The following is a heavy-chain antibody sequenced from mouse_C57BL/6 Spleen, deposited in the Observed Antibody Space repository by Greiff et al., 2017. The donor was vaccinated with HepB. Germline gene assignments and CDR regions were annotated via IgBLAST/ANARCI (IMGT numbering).Heavy chain of an antibody. D-gene: IGHD2-3*01. Sequence: QVQLQQSGAELARPGASVELSCKASGYTFTSYGISWVKQRTGQGLEWIGEIYPRSGNTYYNEKFKGKATLTADKSSSTAYMELRSLTSEDSAVYFCARVEGDGYYVFADWGQGTLVTVSA. CDR1: GYTFTSYG. J-gene: IGHJ3*01. CDR3: ARVEGDGYYVFAD. CDR2: IYPRSGNT. V-gene: IGHV1-81*01.